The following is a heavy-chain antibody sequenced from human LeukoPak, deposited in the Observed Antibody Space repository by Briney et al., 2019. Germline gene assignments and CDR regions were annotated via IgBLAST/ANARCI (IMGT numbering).Heavy chain of an antibody. CDR1: GGSISSYY. Sequence: SETLSLTCTVSGGSISSYYWSWIRQPPGKGLEWIGYIYYSGSTNYNPSLKSRVTISVGTSKNQFSLKLSSVTAADTAVYYCASFAVAGTDHFDYWGQGTLVTVSS. D-gene: IGHD6-19*01. J-gene: IGHJ4*02. V-gene: IGHV4-59*08. CDR3: ASFAVAGTDHFDY. CDR2: IYYSGST.